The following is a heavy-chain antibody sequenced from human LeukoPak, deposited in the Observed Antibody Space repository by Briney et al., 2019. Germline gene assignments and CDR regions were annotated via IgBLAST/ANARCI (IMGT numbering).Heavy chain of an antibody. Sequence: PGGSLRLSCAASGFTFSSYEMNWVRQAPGKGLEWVSYISSSGSTIYYADSVKGRFTISRGNAKNSLYLQMNSLRAEDTAVYYCARAQRRGTAMANWGQGTLVTVSS. CDR2: ISSSGSTI. V-gene: IGHV3-48*03. CDR1: GFTFSSYE. J-gene: IGHJ4*02. D-gene: IGHD5-18*01. CDR3: ARAQRRGTAMAN.